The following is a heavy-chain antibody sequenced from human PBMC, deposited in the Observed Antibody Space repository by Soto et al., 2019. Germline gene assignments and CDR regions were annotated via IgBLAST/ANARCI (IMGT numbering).Heavy chain of an antibody. V-gene: IGHV1-46*01. CDR3: AGGLIYDSRGYYFDY. CDR2: INPSGGST. Sequence: QVQLVQSGAEVKKPGASVKVSCKASGYTFTTYYMHWVRQAPGQGLEWMGIINPSGGSTRYAQKFQGRVTMTRATSTSTACMELSSLKSEDTAVYYCAGGLIYDSRGYYFDYWGQGTLVTVSS. D-gene: IGHD3-22*01. J-gene: IGHJ4*02. CDR1: GYTFTTYY.